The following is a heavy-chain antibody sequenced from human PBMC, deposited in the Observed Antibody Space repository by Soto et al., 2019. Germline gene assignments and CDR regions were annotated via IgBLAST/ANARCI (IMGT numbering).Heavy chain of an antibody. J-gene: IGHJ6*02. D-gene: IGHD2-2*01. Sequence: GGSLRLSCAASGFTFSSYSMNWVRQAPGKXLEWVSSISSSSSYIYYADSVKGRFTISRDNAKNSLYLQMNSLRAEDTAVYYCARVQGTDIVVVPAHFPHYYGMDVWGQGTTVTVSS. CDR3: ARVQGTDIVVVPAHFPHYYGMDV. CDR2: ISSSSSYI. CDR1: GFTFSSYS. V-gene: IGHV3-21*01.